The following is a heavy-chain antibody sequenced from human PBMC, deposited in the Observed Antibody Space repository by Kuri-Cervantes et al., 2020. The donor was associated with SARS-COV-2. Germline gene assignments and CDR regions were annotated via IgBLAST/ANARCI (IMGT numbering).Heavy chain of an antibody. CDR2: IRYDGSNK. Sequence: GESLKISCAASGFTFSSYGMHWVRQAPGKGLGWVAFIRYDGSNKYYADSVKGRFTISRDNSKNTLYLQMNSLRAEDTAVYYCAKDLDCSSTSCYDRSPHFGYWGQGTLVTVSS. CDR3: AKDLDCSSTSCYDRSPHFGY. V-gene: IGHV3-30*02. J-gene: IGHJ4*02. D-gene: IGHD2-2*01. CDR1: GFTFSSYG.